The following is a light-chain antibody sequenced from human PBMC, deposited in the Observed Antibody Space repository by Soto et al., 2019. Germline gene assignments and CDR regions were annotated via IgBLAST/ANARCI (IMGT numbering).Light chain of an antibody. J-gene: IGKJ1*01. CDR3: QRSYSTPRT. CDR1: QSISSY. Sequence: DIQMTQSPSSLSASVGDRVTITCRASQSISSYLNWYQQKPGKAPKLLIYAAFSLQSGVPSRFIGSGSGTDFTLTISSLQPEDFANDYFQRSYSTPRTFGQGKKVKIK. CDR2: AAF. V-gene: IGKV1-39*01.